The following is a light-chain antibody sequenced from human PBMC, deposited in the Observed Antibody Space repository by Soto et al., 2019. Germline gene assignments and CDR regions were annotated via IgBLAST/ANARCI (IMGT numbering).Light chain of an antibody. Sequence: QSALTQPASVSXXLGQSITLSCTGSGGDIGAYNYVSWYQQHPGKAPKLIVYGVTHRPSGVSSRFSASKSAYTASLTISALQAEDEADYYCSSFTTTYFYVFGPGTKLTVL. V-gene: IGLV2-14*01. CDR2: GVT. CDR3: SSFTTTYFYV. CDR1: GGDIGAYNY. J-gene: IGLJ1*01.